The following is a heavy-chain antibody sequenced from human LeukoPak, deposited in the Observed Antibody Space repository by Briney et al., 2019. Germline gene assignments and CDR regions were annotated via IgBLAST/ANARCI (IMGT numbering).Heavy chain of an antibody. D-gene: IGHD2-2*01. CDR3: VKGRNCSSTSCLTKYYYYGMDV. J-gene: IGHJ6*02. Sequence: PGGSLRLSCSASGFTFSSYAMHWVRQAPGKGLEYVSAISSNGGSTYYADSVKGRFTISRDNSKNTLYLQMSSLRAEDTAVYYCVKGRNCSSTSCLTKYYYYGMDVWGQGTTVTVSS. V-gene: IGHV3-64D*06. CDR1: GFTFSSYA. CDR2: ISSNGGST.